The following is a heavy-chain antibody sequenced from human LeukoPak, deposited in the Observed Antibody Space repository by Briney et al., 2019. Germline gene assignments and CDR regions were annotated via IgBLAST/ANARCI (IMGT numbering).Heavy chain of an antibody. J-gene: IGHJ6*02. Sequence: PGGSLRLSCAASGFTFSDYGIHWVRQAPGKGLEWVALISYDGRKYFADSVEGRITISRDNSKNMVYLQMNSLRAEDTAVYCCAREGLYYDILTGYPQLGNYYYYYGMDVWGQGTTVTVSS. CDR3: AREGLYYDILTGYPQLGNYYYYYGMDV. V-gene: IGHV3-30*03. CDR2: ISYDGRK. D-gene: IGHD3-9*01. CDR1: GFTFSDYG.